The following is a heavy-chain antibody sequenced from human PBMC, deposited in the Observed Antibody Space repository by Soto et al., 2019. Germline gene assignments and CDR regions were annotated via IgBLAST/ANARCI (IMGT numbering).Heavy chain of an antibody. D-gene: IGHD6-25*01. CDR2: IYYSGTT. Sequence: SGTLSLTCTVSGGSVNSGSYYWSWVRQPPGKGLEWIGHIYYSGTTKYNPSLKSRVTFSIDTSNDQFSLKLSSVTAADTAVYYCARDYWGSGRRFDYWGQGILVTVSS. V-gene: IGHV4-61*01. CDR1: GGSVNSGSYY. CDR3: ARDYWGSGRRFDY. J-gene: IGHJ4*02.